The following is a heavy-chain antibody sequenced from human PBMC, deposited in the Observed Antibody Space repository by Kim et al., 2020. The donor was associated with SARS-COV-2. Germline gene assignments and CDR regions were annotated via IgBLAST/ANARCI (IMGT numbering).Heavy chain of an antibody. V-gene: IGHV4-39*01. CDR3: TRQIKDPDYYYYYLDV. CDR1: GGSISSRSYY. Sequence: SETLSLTCTVSGGSISSRSYYWGWIRQPPGKGLEWIGNVYYSGSTYYNSTLKSRVTISVDTSKNQFSLKLSSVTAADTAVYYCTRQIKDPDYYYYYLDVWGKGTTVTVSS. J-gene: IGHJ6*03. CDR2: VYYSGST.